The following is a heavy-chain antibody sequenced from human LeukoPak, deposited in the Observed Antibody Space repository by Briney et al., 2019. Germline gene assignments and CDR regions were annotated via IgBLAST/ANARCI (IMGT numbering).Heavy chain of an antibody. V-gene: IGHV4-59*01. CDR3: ARVRSGYCSSTSCSVYYYYMDV. Sequence: SETLSLTCTVSGGSISSYYWSWIRQPPGKGLEWIGYIYYSGSTNYNPSLKSRVTISVDASKNQFSLKLSSVTAADTAVYYCARVRSGYCSSTSCSVYYYYMDVWGKGTTVTVSS. CDR1: GGSISSYY. J-gene: IGHJ6*03. CDR2: IYYSGST. D-gene: IGHD2-2*01.